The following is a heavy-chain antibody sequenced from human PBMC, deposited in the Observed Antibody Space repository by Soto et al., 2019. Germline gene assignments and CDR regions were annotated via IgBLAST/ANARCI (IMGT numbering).Heavy chain of an antibody. D-gene: IGHD1-26*01. CDR3: ARGSGSYYGFDY. V-gene: IGHV3-33*01. CDR2: IWYDGSNK. CDR1: GFTFSSYG. J-gene: IGHJ4*02. Sequence: GGSLRLSCAASGFTFSSYGMHWVRQAPGKGLEWVAVIWYDGSNKYYADSVKGRFTISRDNSKNTLYLQMNSLRAEDTAVYYCARGSGSYYGFDYWGQGTLVTVSS.